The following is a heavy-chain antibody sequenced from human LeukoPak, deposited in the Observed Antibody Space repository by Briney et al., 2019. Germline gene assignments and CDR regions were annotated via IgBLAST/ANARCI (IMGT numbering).Heavy chain of an antibody. CDR2: MNPNSGNT. D-gene: IGHD3-3*01. J-gene: IGHJ6*03. Sequence: ASVKVSCKASGYTFTSYDINWVRQPTGQGLEWMGWMNPNSGNTGYAQKFQGRVTMTRNTSISTAYMELSSLRSEDTAVYYCARGLEGPLGVALLSYYYYMDVWGKGTTVTVSS. CDR1: GYTFTSYD. V-gene: IGHV1-8*01. CDR3: ARGLEGPLGVALLSYYYYMDV.